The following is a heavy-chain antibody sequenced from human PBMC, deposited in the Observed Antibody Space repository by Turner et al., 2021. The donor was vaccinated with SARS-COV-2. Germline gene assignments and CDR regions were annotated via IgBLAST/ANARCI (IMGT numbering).Heavy chain of an antibody. J-gene: IGHJ4*02. V-gene: IGHV4-59*01. D-gene: IGHD6-13*01. CDR3: ARQSSSWYLASFDY. Sequence: QVQLQESGPGLVKPSETLSLTCTVSGDSISSYYWSWIRQPPGKGLEWIGYINYSGSTNYNPSLKSRVTISVDTSKNQFSLKLSSVTAADTAVYYCARQSSSWYLASFDYWGQGTLVTVSS. CDR1: GDSISSYY. CDR2: INYSGST.